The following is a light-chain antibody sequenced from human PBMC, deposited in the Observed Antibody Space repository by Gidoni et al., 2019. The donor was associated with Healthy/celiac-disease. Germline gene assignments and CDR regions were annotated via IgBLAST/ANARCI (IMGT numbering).Light chain of an antibody. J-gene: IGKJ4*01. Sequence: DIQRTQSPATLSASVGDGVTITCRASRSISSWLAWYQQKPGKAPKLLIYKASSLESGVPSRFSGSGSGTEFTLTISSLQPDDFATYYCQQYNSYSLTFGRGTKVEIK. V-gene: IGKV1-5*03. CDR3: QQYNSYSLT. CDR1: RSISSW. CDR2: KAS.